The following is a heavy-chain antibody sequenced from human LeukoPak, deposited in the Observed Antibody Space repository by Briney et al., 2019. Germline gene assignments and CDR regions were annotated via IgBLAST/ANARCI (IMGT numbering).Heavy chain of an antibody. V-gene: IGHV6-1*01. CDR3: VRSTGPLHV. CDR2: TFYRYKWYN. CDR1: GDSVSSKSAA. Sequence: SQTLSLTCVISGDSVSSKSAAWNWIRQSPSRGLEWLGRTFYRYKWYNDYAVSVKGRLTVNPDTSKYQFSLHLNSVAPDDTAVDYCVRSTGPLHVWGRGTLVTVS. J-gene: IGHJ4*02. D-gene: IGHD3-10*01.